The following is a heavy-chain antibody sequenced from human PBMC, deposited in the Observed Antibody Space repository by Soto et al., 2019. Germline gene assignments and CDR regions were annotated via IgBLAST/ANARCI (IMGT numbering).Heavy chain of an antibody. CDR3: AREWLVGVFDY. D-gene: IGHD6-19*01. CDR1: GGSISRGDYY. V-gene: IGHV4-30-4*01. CDR2: IYYSGST. Sequence: SETLSLTCTVSGGSISRGDYYWSWIRQPPGKGLEWIGYIYYSGSTYYNPSLKSRVTISVDTSKNQFSLKLSSVTAADTAVYYCAREWLVGVFDYWGQGTLVTVSS. J-gene: IGHJ4*02.